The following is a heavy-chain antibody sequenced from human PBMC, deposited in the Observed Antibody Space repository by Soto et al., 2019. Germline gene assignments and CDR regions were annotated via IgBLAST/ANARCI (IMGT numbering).Heavy chain of an antibody. CDR3: AREEVSCSSTSCYGRGYYFDY. J-gene: IGHJ4*02. D-gene: IGHD2-2*01. Sequence: ASVKVSCKASGYTFTSYGISWVRQAPGQGLEWMGWISAYNGNTNYAQKLQGRVTMTTDTSTSTAYMELRSLRSDDTAVYYCAREEVSCSSTSCYGRGYYFDYWGQGTLVTVSS. CDR1: GYTFTSYG. CDR2: ISAYNGNT. V-gene: IGHV1-18*01.